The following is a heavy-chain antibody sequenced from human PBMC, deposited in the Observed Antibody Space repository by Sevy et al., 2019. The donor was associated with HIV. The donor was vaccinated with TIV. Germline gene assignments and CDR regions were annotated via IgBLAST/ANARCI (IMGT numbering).Heavy chain of an antibody. Sequence: GESLKISCAASGFTFSSYAMSWVRQAPGKGLEWVSAISGSGGSTYYADSVKGRFTISRDNSKNTLYLQMNSLRAEDTVVYYCANPTYYYYDSSGYYPEHLWGRGTLVTVSS. J-gene: IGHJ2*01. CDR3: ANPTYYYYDSSGYYPEHL. V-gene: IGHV3-23*01. D-gene: IGHD3-22*01. CDR1: GFTFSSYA. CDR2: ISGSGGST.